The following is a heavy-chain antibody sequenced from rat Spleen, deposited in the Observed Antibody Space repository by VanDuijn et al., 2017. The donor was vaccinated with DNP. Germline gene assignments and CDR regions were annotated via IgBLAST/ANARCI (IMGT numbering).Heavy chain of an antibody. CDR1: GFTFSNYD. Sequence: EVQLVESGGGLVQPGKSLKLSCSASGFTFSNYDMAWVRQAPKKGLEWVATIDSSGYRTYYADSVKGRFTISRDNAKSTLYLQMNSLRSEDMATYYCARPWELGFAYWGQGTLVTVSS. D-gene: IGHD5-1*01. CDR2: IDSSGYRT. J-gene: IGHJ3*01. V-gene: IGHV5-22*01. CDR3: ARPWELGFAY.